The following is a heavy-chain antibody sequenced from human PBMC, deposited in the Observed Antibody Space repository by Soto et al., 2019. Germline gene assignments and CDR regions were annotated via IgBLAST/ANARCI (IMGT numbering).Heavy chain of an antibody. V-gene: IGHV3-23*01. J-gene: IGHJ3*02. CDR1: GFTFRSYT. CDR3: AKGEGDYYYGSTGYYYANFCFDM. D-gene: IGHD3-22*01. Sequence: PGGSLRLSCAASGFTFRSYTMTWVRQAPGKGLEWVSAVSGSGTTTYYADSVRGRFTISRDNSKNTLYLQMNSLRAEDTAVYCCAKGEGDYYYGSTGYYYANFCFDMWGQGXMVTV. CDR2: VSGSGTTT.